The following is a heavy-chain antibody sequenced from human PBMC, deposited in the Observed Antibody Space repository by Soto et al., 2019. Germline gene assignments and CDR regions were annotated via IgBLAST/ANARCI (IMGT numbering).Heavy chain of an antibody. CDR2: IIPIFGTA. V-gene: IGHV1-69*01. D-gene: IGHD5-12*01. CDR3: ARTPPPGVATIPFDY. Sequence: QVQLVQSGAEVKKPGSSVKVSCKASGGTFSSYAISWVRQAPGQGLEWMGGIIPIFGTANYAQKFQGRVTITADESTRTAYMEPSSVRSEDTAVYYCARTPPPGVATIPFDYWGQGTLVTVSS. CDR1: GGTFSSYA. J-gene: IGHJ4*02.